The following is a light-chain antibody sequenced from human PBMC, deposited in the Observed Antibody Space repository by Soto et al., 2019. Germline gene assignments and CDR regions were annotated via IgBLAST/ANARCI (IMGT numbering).Light chain of an antibody. CDR3: SSYTSSSTPYV. Sequence: QSALTQPASVSGSPGQSITISCTGTSSDVGGYNYVSWYQQHPGKAPKLKIYEVSNRPSGVSNRFSGSKSGNTASLTISGLQAEDEAHYYCSSYTSSSTPYVFGTGTKVTVL. J-gene: IGLJ1*01. V-gene: IGLV2-14*01. CDR2: EVS. CDR1: SSDVGGYNY.